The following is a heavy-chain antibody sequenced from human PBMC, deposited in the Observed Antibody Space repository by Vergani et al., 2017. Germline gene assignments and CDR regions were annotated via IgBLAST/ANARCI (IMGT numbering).Heavy chain of an antibody. CDR3: AKAWGGGSSFRSYYFDY. CDR2: ISWNSGSI. D-gene: IGHD6-6*01. CDR1: GFTFDDYA. V-gene: IGHV3-9*01. J-gene: IGHJ4*02. Sequence: EVQLVESGGGLVQPGRSLRLSCAASGFTFDDYAMHWVRQAPGKGLEWVSGISWNSGSIGYADSVKGRFTISRDNAKNSLYLQMNSLRAEDTALYYCAKAWGGGSSFRSYYFDYWGQGTLVTVSS.